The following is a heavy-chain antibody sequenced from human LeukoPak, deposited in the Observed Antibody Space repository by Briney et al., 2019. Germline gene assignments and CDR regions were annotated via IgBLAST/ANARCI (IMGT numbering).Heavy chain of an antibody. J-gene: IGHJ5*02. CDR3: AKLTGYSSSWYTPNWFDP. CDR2: IKQDGSEK. V-gene: IGHV3-7*03. D-gene: IGHD6-13*01. Sequence: GGSLRLSCAASGFTFSSYWMSWVRQAPGKGLEWVANIKQDGSEKYYVDSVEGRFTISRDNAKNSLYLQMNSLRAEDTAVYYCAKLTGYSSSWYTPNWFDPWGQGTLVTVSS. CDR1: GFTFSSYW.